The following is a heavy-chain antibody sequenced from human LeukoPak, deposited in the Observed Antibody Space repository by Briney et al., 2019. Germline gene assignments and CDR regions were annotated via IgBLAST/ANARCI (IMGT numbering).Heavy chain of an antibody. Sequence: GGSLRLSCAASGFTFSSYAMSWVRQAPGKGLEWVAHIKQDGSEKYYVDSVKGRFTISRDNAKNSLYLQMNSLRAEDTAVYYCAREPPTNRDSSNYGSWGQGTLVTVSS. CDR1: GFTFSSYA. CDR2: IKQDGSEK. V-gene: IGHV3-7*01. D-gene: IGHD4-11*01. CDR3: AREPPTNRDSSNYGS. J-gene: IGHJ4*02.